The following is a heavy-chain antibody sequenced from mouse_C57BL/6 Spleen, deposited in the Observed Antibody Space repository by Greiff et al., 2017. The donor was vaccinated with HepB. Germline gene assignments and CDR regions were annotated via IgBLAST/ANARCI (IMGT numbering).Heavy chain of an antibody. J-gene: IGHJ1*03. D-gene: IGHD1-1*01. Sequence: VQLQQSGAELVKPGASVKLSCKASGYTFTSYWMQWVKQRPGQGLEWIGEIDPSDSYTNYNQKFKGKATLTVDTSSSTAYMQLSSLTSEDSAVYYCATTVVATDWYFDVWGTGTTVTVSS. CDR3: ATTVVATDWYFDV. V-gene: IGHV1-50*01. CDR2: IDPSDSYT. CDR1: GYTFTSYW.